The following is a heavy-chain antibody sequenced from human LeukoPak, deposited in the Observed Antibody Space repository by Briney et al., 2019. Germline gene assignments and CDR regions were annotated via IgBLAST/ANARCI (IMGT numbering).Heavy chain of an antibody. Sequence: ASVTVSCKASGYTFTSYDINWVRQATGQGLEWMGWMNPNSGNTGYAQKFQGRVTMTRNTSISTAYMELSSLRSEDTAVYYCARSVSGPYYYYYMDVWGKGTTVTVSS. D-gene: IGHD3-10*01. CDR1: GYTFTSYD. J-gene: IGHJ6*03. CDR2: MNPNSGNT. CDR3: ARSVSGPYYYYYMDV. V-gene: IGHV1-8*01.